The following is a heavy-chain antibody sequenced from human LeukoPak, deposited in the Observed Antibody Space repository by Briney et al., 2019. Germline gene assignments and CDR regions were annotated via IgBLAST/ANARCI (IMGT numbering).Heavy chain of an antibody. Sequence: ASVKVSCKASGGSFSSFTLTWVRQAPGQGLEWLGGIILSLRTANYAQKFQDRVTITADESSATVYMHLNSLTSEDTAIYYCARETPTLGYFFDYWGQGTLVTVSS. V-gene: IGHV1-69*13. CDR1: GGSFSSFT. CDR3: ARETPTLGYFFDY. D-gene: IGHD3-16*01. J-gene: IGHJ4*02. CDR2: IILSLRTA.